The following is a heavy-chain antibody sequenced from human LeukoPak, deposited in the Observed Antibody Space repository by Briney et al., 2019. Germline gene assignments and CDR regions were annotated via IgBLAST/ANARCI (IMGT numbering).Heavy chain of an antibody. V-gene: IGHV4-4*07. J-gene: IGHJ3*02. CDR2: KYARGSS. D-gene: IGHD2-15*01. CDR3: ARGRYCSADICTGGDSFDI. Sequence: SETLFLTCTVPGGSISNYYWSWIRQPAGKGLEWIGRKYARGSSNYNPPVQSRVTMSVDTSKNQFSLKLRFVTAADTAVYYCARGRYCSADICTGGDSFDIWGQGTMVSVSP. CDR1: GGSISNYY.